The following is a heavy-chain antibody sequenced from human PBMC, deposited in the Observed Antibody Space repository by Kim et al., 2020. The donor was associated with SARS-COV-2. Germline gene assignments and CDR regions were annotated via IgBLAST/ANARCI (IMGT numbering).Heavy chain of an antibody. CDR2: INSDGSST. D-gene: IGHD3-9*01. V-gene: IGHV3-74*01. J-gene: IGHJ3*02. CDR1: GFTFSSYW. CDR3: ARGTVLRYFDWSDAFDI. Sequence: GGSLRLSCAASGFTFSSYWMHWVRQAPGKGLVWVSRINSDGSSTSYADSVKGRFTISRDNAKNTLYLQMNSLRAEDTAVYYCARGTVLRYFDWSDAFDIWGQGTMVTVSS.